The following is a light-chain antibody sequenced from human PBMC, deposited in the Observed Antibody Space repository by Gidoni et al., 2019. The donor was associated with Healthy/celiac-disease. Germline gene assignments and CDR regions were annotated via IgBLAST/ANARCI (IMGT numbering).Light chain of an antibody. V-gene: IGKV1-5*01. CDR2: DAS. J-gene: IGKJ4*01. Sequence: DIQMPQSSSTLSASVGDRVTIPCRASQSISSWLAWYQQKPGKAPKLLIYDASSLESGVPSRFSGSGSGTEFTLTISSLQPDDFATYYCQQYNSYSPAFGGGTKVEIK. CDR1: QSISSW. CDR3: QQYNSYSPA.